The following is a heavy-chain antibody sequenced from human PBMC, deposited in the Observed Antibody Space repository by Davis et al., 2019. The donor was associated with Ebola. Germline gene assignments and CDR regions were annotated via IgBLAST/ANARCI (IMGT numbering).Heavy chain of an antibody. CDR2: FDPEDGET. Sequence: ASVKVSCKVSGYTLTELSMHWVRQAPGKGLEWMGGFDPEDGETIYAQKFQGRVTMTEDTSTDTAYMELSSLRSEDTAVYYCARARPDTAMVKEGNWFDPWGQGTLVTVSS. V-gene: IGHV1-24*01. CDR1: GYTLTELS. D-gene: IGHD5-18*01. CDR3: ARARPDTAMVKEGNWFDP. J-gene: IGHJ5*02.